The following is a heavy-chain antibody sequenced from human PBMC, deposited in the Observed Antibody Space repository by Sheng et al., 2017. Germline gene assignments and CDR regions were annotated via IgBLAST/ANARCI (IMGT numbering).Heavy chain of an antibody. CDR1: GFTFSDYE. CDR3: ARGGSGWLYFDY. CDR2: ITNTGATI. Sequence: PGGSLRLSCAASGFTFSDYEMNWVRQAPGKGLEWVAHITNTGATIYYADSVKGRFTISRDNAKNSLFLQMSSLRVDDTAVYFCARGGSGWLYFDYWGQGSLVTVSS. J-gene: IGHJ4*02. V-gene: IGHV3-48*03. D-gene: IGHD6-19*01.